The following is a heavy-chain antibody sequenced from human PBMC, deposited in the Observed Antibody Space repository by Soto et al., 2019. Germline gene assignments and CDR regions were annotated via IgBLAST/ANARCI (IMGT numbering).Heavy chain of an antibody. V-gene: IGHV3-23*01. J-gene: IGHJ4*01. CDR3: TTDSFSTMIVVRSDY. CDR1: GFTFSSYA. CDR2: ISSSGGST. Sequence: PGGSLRLSCAASGFTFSSYAMAWVRQAPGKGLEWVSTISSSGGSTYCADSVKGRFAISRDDSKNMVYLQMNSLKTEDTGIYYCTTDSFSTMIVVRSDYWGHGTLVTLSS. D-gene: IGHD3-22*01.